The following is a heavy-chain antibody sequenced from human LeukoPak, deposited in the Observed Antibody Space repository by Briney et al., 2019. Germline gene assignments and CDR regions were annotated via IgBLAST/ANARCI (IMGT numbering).Heavy chain of an antibody. J-gene: IGHJ5*02. CDR3: ARVGTPRITILGGRSEWFDP. CDR1: GYTFTGYY. V-gene: IGHV1-46*03. CDR2: INPSGDST. D-gene: IGHD3-3*01. Sequence: ASVKVSCEASGYTFTGYYMHWVRQAPGQGLEWMGVINPSGDSTSYAQKFQGRVTMTSDMSTSTVYMELSSLRSEDTAVYYCARVGTPRITILGGRSEWFDPWGQGTLVTVSS.